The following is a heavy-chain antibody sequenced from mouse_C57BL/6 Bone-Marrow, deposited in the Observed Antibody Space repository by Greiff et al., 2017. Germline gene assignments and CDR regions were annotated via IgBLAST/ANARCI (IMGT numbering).Heavy chain of an antibody. J-gene: IGHJ2*01. V-gene: IGHV1-50*01. CDR3: AREFPDDY. CDR1: GYTFTSYW. CDR2: IDPSDSYT. Sequence: QVQLQQSGAELVKPGASVKLSCKASGYTFTSYWMHWVKQRPGQGLEWIGEIDPSDSYTNYNQKFKGKATLTVDTSSSTAYMQLSSLTSEDSAVYNCAREFPDDYWGRGTTLSVSS.